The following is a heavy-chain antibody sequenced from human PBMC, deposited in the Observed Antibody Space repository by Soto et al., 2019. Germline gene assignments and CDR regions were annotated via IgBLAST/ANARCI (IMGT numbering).Heavy chain of an antibody. D-gene: IGHD4-17*01. V-gene: IGHV2-5*02. Sequence: QITLKESGPTLVKPTQTLTLTCTFSGFSLSTSGVGVGWIRQPPGKALEWLALIYWDDDKRYSPSLKSRLTITTDNSKNPVVLTMTNMDPVDTATYYCARHMTTNGYFDYWGQGTLVTVSS. CDR1: GFSLSTSGVG. J-gene: IGHJ4*02. CDR2: IYWDDDK. CDR3: ARHMTTNGYFDY.